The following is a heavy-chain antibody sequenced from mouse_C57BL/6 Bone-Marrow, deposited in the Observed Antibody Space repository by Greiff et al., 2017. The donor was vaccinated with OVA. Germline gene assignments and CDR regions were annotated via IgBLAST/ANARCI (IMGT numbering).Heavy chain of an antibody. CDR2: ISSGGSYT. CDR1: GFTFSSYG. J-gene: IGHJ3*01. D-gene: IGHD4-1*01. Sequence: DVMLVESGGDLVKPGGSLKLSCAASGFTFSSYGMSWVRQTPDKRLEWAATISSGGSYTYYPDSVKGRFTISRDNAKNTLYLQMSSLKSEDTAMYYCARPGNAYWGQGTLVTVSA. CDR3: ARPGNAY. V-gene: IGHV5-6*02.